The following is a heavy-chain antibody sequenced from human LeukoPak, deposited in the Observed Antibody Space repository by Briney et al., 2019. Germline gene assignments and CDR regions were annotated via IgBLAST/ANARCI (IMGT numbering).Heavy chain of an antibody. D-gene: IGHD6-19*01. V-gene: IGHV3-21*04. J-gene: IGHJ4*02. CDR2: ISSSSSYI. CDR3: AKVYSSGWYILDY. Sequence: GGSLRLSCAASGFTFSSYSMNWVRQAPGKGLEWVSSISSSSSYIYYADSVKGRFTISRDNAKNSLYLQMNSLRAEDTALYYCAKVYSSGWYILDYWGQGTLVTVSS. CDR1: GFTFSSYS.